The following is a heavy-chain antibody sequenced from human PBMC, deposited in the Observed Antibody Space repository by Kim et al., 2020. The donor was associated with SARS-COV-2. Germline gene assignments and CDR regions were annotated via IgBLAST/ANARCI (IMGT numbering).Heavy chain of an antibody. D-gene: IGHD3-22*01. V-gene: IGHV3-30*18. CDR1: GFTFSSYG. Sequence: GGSLRLSCAASGFTFSSYGMHWVRQAPGKGLEWVAVISYDGSNKYYVDSVKGRFTISRDNSKNTLYLQMNSLRAEDTAVYYCAKGFQYYYDSSGSNYYYGMDVWGQGTTVTVSS. J-gene: IGHJ6*02. CDR2: ISYDGSNK. CDR3: AKGFQYYYDSSGSNYYYGMDV.